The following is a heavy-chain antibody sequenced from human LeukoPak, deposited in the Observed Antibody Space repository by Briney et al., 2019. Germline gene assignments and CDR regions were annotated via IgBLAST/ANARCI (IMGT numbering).Heavy chain of an antibody. V-gene: IGHV1-2*02. D-gene: IGHD3-22*01. CDR3: ARSMRTMKEGDYLDV. CDR2: IDPKSGGT. J-gene: IGHJ6*03. CDR1: GYIFIGYY. Sequence: ASVKVSCKTSGYIFIGYYMHWVRQAPGQGLEWMGWIDPKSGGTKYAQKFQGRVTMTRDMSISTAYMDLRRLKSDDTAVYYCARSMRTMKEGDYLDVWGKGTTVTVSS.